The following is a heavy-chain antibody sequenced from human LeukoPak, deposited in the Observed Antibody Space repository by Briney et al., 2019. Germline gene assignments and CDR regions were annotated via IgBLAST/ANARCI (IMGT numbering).Heavy chain of an antibody. Sequence: PGGSLRLSCAASGFTFSTYAMSWVRQAPGKGLEWVSAISGSGGSTYNADSVKGRFTISRDNSKNTLYLQMSSLRAEDTAVYYCAKRIAVAGSYDAFDIWGQGTMVTVSS. V-gene: IGHV3-23*01. J-gene: IGHJ3*02. D-gene: IGHD6-19*01. CDR3: AKRIAVAGSYDAFDI. CDR2: ISGSGGST. CDR1: GFTFSTYA.